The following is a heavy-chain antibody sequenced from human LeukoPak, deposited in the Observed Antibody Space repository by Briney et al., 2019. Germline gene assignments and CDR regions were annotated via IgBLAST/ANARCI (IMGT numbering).Heavy chain of an antibody. V-gene: IGHV4-59*01. CDR3: ARIYYESIAVAGTGWFDP. Sequence: SETLSLTCTVSGGSISSYYWSWIRQPPGKGLEWIGYIYYSGSTNYNPSLKSRVTISVDTSKNQFSLKLSSVTAADTAVYYCARIYYESIAVAGTGWFDPWGQGTLVTVSS. CDR1: GGSISSYY. D-gene: IGHD6-19*01. CDR2: IYYSGST. J-gene: IGHJ5*02.